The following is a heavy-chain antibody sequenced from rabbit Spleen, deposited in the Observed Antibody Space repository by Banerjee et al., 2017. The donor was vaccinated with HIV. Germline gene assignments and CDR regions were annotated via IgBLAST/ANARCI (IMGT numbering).Heavy chain of an antibody. V-gene: IGHV1S40*01. J-gene: IGHJ6*01. CDR2: IAGGSSGFT. CDR3: ARDTGSSFSSYGMDL. CDR1: GFSFSSSDY. D-gene: IGHD8-1*01. Sequence: QSLEESGGDLVKPGASLTLTCTASGFSFSSSDYMCWVRQAPGKGLEWISCIAGGSSGFTYYASWAKGRFTISKTSSTTVTLQVTSLTAADTATYFCARDTGSSFSSYGMDLWGQGTLVTVS.